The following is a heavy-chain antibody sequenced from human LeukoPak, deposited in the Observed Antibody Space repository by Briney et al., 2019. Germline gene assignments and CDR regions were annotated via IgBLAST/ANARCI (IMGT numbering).Heavy chain of an antibody. D-gene: IGHD3-9*01. CDR1: GFTFSSYG. CDR2: ISFDGNNK. V-gene: IGHV3-30*18. J-gene: IGHJ4*02. Sequence: PGRSLRLSCAASGFTFSSYGMHWVRQAPGKGLEWVAVISFDGNNKYYADSVKGRFTISRDNSKNTLYLQMISLRAEDTAVYYCAKDRSDILTGYYPDYWGQGTLVTVSS. CDR3: AKDRSDILTGYYPDY.